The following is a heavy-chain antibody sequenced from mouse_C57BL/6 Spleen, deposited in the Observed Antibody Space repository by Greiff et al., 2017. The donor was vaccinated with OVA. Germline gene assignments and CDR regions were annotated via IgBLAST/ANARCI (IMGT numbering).Heavy chain of an antibody. D-gene: IGHD2-3*01. V-gene: IGHV1-82*01. CDR2: IYPGDGDT. CDR3: ASHYDGYPWCAY. Sequence: VQLQQSGPELVKPGASVKISCKASGYAFSSSWMNWVKQRPGQGLEWIGRIYPGDGDTNSNGKFKGQATLTADKSSSTADMQLSSLTSEDAAVYVWASHYDGYPWCAYWGQGTLVTVSA. J-gene: IGHJ3*01. CDR1: GYAFSSSW.